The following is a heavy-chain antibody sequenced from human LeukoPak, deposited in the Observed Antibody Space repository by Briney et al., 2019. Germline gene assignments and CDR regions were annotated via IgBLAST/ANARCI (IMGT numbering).Heavy chain of an antibody. Sequence: PSETLSLTCTASGGSISSYYWSWIRQPPGKGLEWIGYIYYSGSTNYNPSLKSRVTISVDTSKNQFSLKLSSVTAADTAVYYCARDDSSGYWRYWGQGTLVTVSS. D-gene: IGHD3-22*01. CDR1: GGSISSYY. CDR3: ARDDSSGYWRY. CDR2: IYYSGST. J-gene: IGHJ4*02. V-gene: IGHV4-59*01.